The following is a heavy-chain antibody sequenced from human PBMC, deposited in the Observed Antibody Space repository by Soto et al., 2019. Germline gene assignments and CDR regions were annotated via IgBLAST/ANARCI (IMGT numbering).Heavy chain of an antibody. V-gene: IGHV1-18*01. CDR3: ARNIVVVVAAAFDP. Sequence: QVQLVQSGAEVKKPGVSVKVSCKASGYTFTNYGISWVRRAPGQGLEWMGWISTYNGNSNSAQKLQGRVTMTTDTSTSTAYMELRSLRSDDTAVYYCARNIVVVVAAAFDPWGQGTLVTVSS. D-gene: IGHD2-15*01. J-gene: IGHJ5*02. CDR2: ISTYNGNS. CDR1: GYTFTNYG.